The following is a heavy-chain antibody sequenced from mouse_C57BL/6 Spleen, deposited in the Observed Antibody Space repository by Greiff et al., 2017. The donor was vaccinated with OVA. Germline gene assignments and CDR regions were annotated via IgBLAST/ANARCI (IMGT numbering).Heavy chain of an antibody. CDR2: IYPGDGDT. Sequence: QVQLKESGPELVKPGASVKISCKASGYAFSSSWMNWVKQRPGKGLEWIGRIYPGDGDTNYNGKFKGKATLTADKSSSTAYMQLSSLTSEDSAVYFCARSWGNYFDYWGQGTTLTVSS. CDR3: ARSWGNYFDY. J-gene: IGHJ2*01. D-gene: IGHD4-1*01. V-gene: IGHV1-82*01. CDR1: GYAFSSSW.